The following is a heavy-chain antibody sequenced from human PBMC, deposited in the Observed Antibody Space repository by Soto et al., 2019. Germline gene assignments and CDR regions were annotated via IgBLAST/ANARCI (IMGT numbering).Heavy chain of an antibody. D-gene: IGHD5-18*01. CDR1: GFTFSSYS. Sequence: GALRLSCAASGFTFSSYSMNWVRQAPGKGLEWVSSISSSSSYIYYADSVKGRFTISRDNAKNSLYLQMNSLRAEDTAVYYCARDQPGYSYGYGLGYWGQGTLVTVSS. J-gene: IGHJ4*02. V-gene: IGHV3-21*01. CDR2: ISSSSSYI. CDR3: ARDQPGYSYGYGLGY.